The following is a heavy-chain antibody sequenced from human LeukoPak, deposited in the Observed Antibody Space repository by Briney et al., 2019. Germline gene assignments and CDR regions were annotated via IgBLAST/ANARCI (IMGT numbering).Heavy chain of an antibody. CDR3: ARTPPRDYYGSGSFYYFDY. J-gene: IGHJ4*02. CDR2: IYYSGST. Sequence: RPSETLSLTCTVSGGSISTYYWSWIRQPPGKGLEWIGYIYYSGSTNYNPSLKSRVTISVDTSKNQFSLKLSSVTAADTAVYYCARTPPRDYYGSGSFYYFDYWGQGTLVTVSS. V-gene: IGHV4-59*08. CDR1: GGSISTYY. D-gene: IGHD3-10*01.